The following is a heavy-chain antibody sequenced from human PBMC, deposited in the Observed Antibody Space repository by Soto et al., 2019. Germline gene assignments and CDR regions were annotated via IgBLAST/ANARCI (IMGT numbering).Heavy chain of an antibody. CDR1: GGSISSGGYY. D-gene: IGHD1-26*01. J-gene: IGHJ4*02. V-gene: IGHV4-31*03. CDR3: ARGAGGGGYWDLLDY. Sequence: QVQLQESGPGLVKPSQTLSLTCTVSGGSISSGGYYWSWIRQHPGKGLEWIGYIYYSGSTYYNPALKSRVTISVDTSKNQFSLKLSSVTAADTAVYYCARGAGGGGYWDLLDYWGQGTLVTVSS. CDR2: IYYSGST.